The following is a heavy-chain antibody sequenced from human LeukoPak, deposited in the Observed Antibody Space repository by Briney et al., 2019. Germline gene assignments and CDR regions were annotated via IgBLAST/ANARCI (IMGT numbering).Heavy chain of an antibody. CDR2: IYYSGST. D-gene: IGHD6-19*01. CDR1: GGSISSSSYY. CDR3: ARVAQIAVAGYFDY. J-gene: IGHJ4*02. V-gene: IGHV4-39*07. Sequence: SETLSLTCTVSGGSISSSSYYWGWIRQPPGTGLEWVGSIYYSGSTYYNPSLKSRVTISVDTSKNQFSLKLSSVTAADTAVYYCARVAQIAVAGYFDYWGQGTLVTVSS.